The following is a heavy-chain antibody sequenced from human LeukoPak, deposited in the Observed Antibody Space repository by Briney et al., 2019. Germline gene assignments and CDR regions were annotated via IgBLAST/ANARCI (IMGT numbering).Heavy chain of an antibody. V-gene: IGHV4-38-2*02. CDR3: ARMAVVVTATHFDY. CDR2: IYHSGST. CDR1: GYSISSGYY. J-gene: IGHJ4*02. D-gene: IGHD2-21*02. Sequence: SETLSLTCTVSGYSISSGYYWGWIRQPPGKGREGIGSIYHSGSTYYNPSLKSRVTISVDTSKNQFSLKLSSVTAADTAVYYCARMAVVVTATHFDYWGQGTLVTVSS.